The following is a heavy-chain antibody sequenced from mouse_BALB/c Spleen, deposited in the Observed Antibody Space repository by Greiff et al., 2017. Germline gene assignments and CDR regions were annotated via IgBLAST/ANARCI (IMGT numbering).Heavy chain of an antibody. J-gene: IGHJ3*01. CDR1: GFDFSRYW. CDR3: ARPANSYYGNFWFAY. D-gene: IGHD2-10*01. V-gene: IGHV4-1*02. CDR2: INPDSSTI. Sequence: EVQGVESGGGLVQPGGSLKLSCAASGFDFSRYWMSWVRQAPGKGLEWIGEINPDSSTINYTPSLKDKFIISRDNAKNTLYLQMSKVRSEDTALYYCARPANSYYGNFWFAYWGQGTLVTVSA.